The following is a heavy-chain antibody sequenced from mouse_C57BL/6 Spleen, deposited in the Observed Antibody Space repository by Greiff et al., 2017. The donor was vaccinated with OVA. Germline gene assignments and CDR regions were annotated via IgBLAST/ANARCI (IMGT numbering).Heavy chain of an antibody. CDR1: GYTFNDYN. Sequence: VQLQQSGPELVKPGASVKIPCKASGYTFNDYNMDWVKQSHGKSLEWIGDINPNTGGTIHNQKFKGKAILTVDKASSTAYMELRSLTSEDTAVDYCARGEGNYGAWFAYWGQGTLVTVSA. D-gene: IGHD1-2*01. V-gene: IGHV1-18*01. J-gene: IGHJ3*01. CDR2: INPNTGGT. CDR3: ARGEGNYGAWFAY.